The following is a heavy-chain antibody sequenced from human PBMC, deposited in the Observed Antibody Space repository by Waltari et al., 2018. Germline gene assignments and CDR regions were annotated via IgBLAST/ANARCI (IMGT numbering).Heavy chain of an antibody. Sequence: QVQLQESGPGLVKPSETLSLTCAVSGYSISSGYYWGWIRQPPGKGLEWIGSIYHSGSTYCNPSLKSRVTISVDTSKNQFSLKLSSVTAADTAVYYCASTILTGEGSFDYWGQGTLVTVSS. CDR2: IYHSGST. CDR1: GYSISSGYY. J-gene: IGHJ4*02. D-gene: IGHD7-27*01. V-gene: IGHV4-38-2*01. CDR3: ASTILTGEGSFDY.